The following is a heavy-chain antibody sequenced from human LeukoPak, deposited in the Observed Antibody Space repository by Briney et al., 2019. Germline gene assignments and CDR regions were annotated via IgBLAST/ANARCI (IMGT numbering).Heavy chain of an antibody. CDR1: GFTFSSYG. Sequence: GGSLRLSCAASGFTFSSYGMHWVRQAPGKGLEWVAFIRYDGSNKYYADSVKGRFTISRDNSKNTLYLQMNSLRAEDTAVYYCAKVRWDNSGWYYLDTWGQGTLLTVSS. CDR2: IRYDGSNK. D-gene: IGHD6-19*01. CDR3: AKVRWDNSGWYYLDT. J-gene: IGHJ4*02. V-gene: IGHV3-30*02.